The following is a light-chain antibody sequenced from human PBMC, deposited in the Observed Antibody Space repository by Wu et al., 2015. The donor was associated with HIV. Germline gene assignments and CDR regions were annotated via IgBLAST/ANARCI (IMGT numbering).Light chain of an antibody. J-gene: IGKJ3*01. Sequence: DIVMTQSPGTLSLSPGERATLSCRATQNINTYLAWYQQRPGQAPRLLIYGASSRATGIPNRFSGSGSGTDFTLIISRLEPEDFAVYYCQQYGTSPPTFGPGTKVD. V-gene: IGKV3-20*01. CDR1: QNINTY. CDR3: QQYGTSPPT. CDR2: GAS.